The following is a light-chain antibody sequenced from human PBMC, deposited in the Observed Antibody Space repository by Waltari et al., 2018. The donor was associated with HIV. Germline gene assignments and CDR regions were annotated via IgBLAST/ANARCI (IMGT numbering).Light chain of an antibody. Sequence: SSVLTQPPSVSVAPGKTARITCGGNNIERKSVHWYQQKPGQAPALVIYYDSDRPSGITERFSGSNSGDTATLTISRVGDGDEADYYCQVWDSSSDHVLFGGGTKLTVL. CDR3: QVWDSSSDHVL. J-gene: IGLJ3*02. CDR1: NIERKS. V-gene: IGLV3-21*04. CDR2: YDS.